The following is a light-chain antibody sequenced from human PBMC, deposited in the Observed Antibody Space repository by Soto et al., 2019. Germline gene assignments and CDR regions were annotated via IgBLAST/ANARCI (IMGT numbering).Light chain of an antibody. J-gene: IGKJ1*01. CDR3: QQYGSSPWT. Sequence: EIVLTQSPATLSLSTGERGTLSCRASESVTDYLAWYQQKPGQAPRLLIYGASSRATGIPDRFSGSGSGTDFTLTISRLEPEDFAVYYCQQYGSSPWTFGQGTKVDI. V-gene: IGKV3-20*01. CDR1: ESVTDY. CDR2: GAS.